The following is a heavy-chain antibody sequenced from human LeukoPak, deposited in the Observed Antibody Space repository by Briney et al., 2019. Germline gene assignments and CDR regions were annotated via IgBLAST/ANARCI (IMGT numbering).Heavy chain of an antibody. J-gene: IGHJ4*02. D-gene: IGHD2-21*02. CDR1: GGSFSAYY. Sequence: SETLSLTCAVYGGSFSAYYWSWIRQPPGKGLEWIGEINHSGSTNYNPSLKSRVTISVDTSKNQFSLKLSSVTAADTAVYYCARGGFYCGGDCYVDYWGQGTLITVSS. CDR3: ARGGFYCGGDCYVDY. CDR2: INHSGST. V-gene: IGHV4-34*01.